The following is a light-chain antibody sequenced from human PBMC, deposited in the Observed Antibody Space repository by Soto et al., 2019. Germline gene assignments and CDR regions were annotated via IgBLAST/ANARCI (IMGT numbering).Light chain of an antibody. V-gene: IGLV2-8*01. CDR2: EVS. J-gene: IGLJ1*01. Sequence: QSVLAQPPSASGSPGQPVTISCTGTSSDVGGYDYVSWYQQHPGKAPNLMIYEVSKRPSGVPDRFSGSKSGNTASLTVSGLQAEDEADYYCSSYAGSSTYVFGNGTKVTVL. CDR1: SSDVGGYDY. CDR3: SSYAGSSTYV.